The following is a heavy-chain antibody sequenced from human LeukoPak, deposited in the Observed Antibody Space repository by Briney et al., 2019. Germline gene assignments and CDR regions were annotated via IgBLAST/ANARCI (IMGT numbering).Heavy chain of an antibody. J-gene: IGHJ4*02. Sequence: PGGSLRLSCAAPGFTFSSYDMNWARQAPGKGLEWVSAISGSGGSTYYADSVKGRFTISRDISKNTLYLQMNSLRTEDTAVYYCAKRQSREFDYWGQGTLVTVSS. CDR3: AKRQSREFDY. CDR2: ISGSGGST. V-gene: IGHV3-23*01. CDR1: GFTFSSYD.